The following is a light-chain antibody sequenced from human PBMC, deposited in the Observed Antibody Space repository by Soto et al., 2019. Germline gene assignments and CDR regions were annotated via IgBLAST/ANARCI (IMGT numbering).Light chain of an antibody. CDR2: EVS. J-gene: IGLJ3*02. CDR1: SSDIGSNNY. Sequence: QSALTQPASVSGSPGQLITISCTGTSSDIGSNNYVSWFQQRPGKAPTLIIYEVSNRPSGVSTHFSGSKSGNTASLTISGLLPEDEAEYYCSSYTTTTRLFGGGTKVTVL. V-gene: IGLV2-14*01. CDR3: SSYTTTTRL.